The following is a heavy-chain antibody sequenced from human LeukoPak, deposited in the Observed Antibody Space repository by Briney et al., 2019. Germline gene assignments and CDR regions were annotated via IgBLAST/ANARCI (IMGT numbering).Heavy chain of an antibody. J-gene: IGHJ4*02. CDR3: ARAGSHSNVTHKHSGSPRFEY. CDR2: IYYSGST. Sequence: SETLSLTCTVSGGSISSGGYYWSWIRQHPGKGLEWIGYIYYSGSTYYNPSLKSRVTISVDTSKNQFSLKLSSVTAADTAVYYCARAGSHSNVTHKHSGSPRFEYWGQGTLVTVSS. V-gene: IGHV4-31*03. CDR1: GGSISSGGYY. D-gene: IGHD5-12*01.